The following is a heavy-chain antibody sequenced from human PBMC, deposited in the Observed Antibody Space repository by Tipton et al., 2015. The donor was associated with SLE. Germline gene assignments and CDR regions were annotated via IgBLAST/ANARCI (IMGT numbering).Heavy chain of an antibody. J-gene: IGHJ4*02. CDR1: GYTVTSYF. Sequence: QVQLVQSGAEVKKPGASVKISCMASGYTVTSYFMHWVRQAPGQGLEWMGVINPSDGSTSFVQKFLGRVTMTRDTSTSTVYMEVSSLRSDDTAAYYCARGLIFGVIKFDFWGQGTLVTVSS. CDR2: INPSDGST. V-gene: IGHV1-46*01. D-gene: IGHD3-3*01. CDR3: ARGLIFGVIKFDF.